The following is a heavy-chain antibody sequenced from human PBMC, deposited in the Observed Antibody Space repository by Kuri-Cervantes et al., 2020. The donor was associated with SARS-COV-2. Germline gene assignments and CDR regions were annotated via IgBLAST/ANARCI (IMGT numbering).Heavy chain of an antibody. V-gene: IGHV3-21*01. Sequence: GESLKISCAASGFTFSSYSMNWVRQAPGKGLEWVSSISSSSYIYYADSVKGRFTISRDNARNSLYLQMNSLRAEDTAVYYCARGGQDEVLAFDYWGQGTLVTVSS. CDR2: ISSSSYI. CDR3: ARGGQDEVLAFDY. J-gene: IGHJ4*02. D-gene: IGHD1-1*01. CDR1: GFTFSSYS.